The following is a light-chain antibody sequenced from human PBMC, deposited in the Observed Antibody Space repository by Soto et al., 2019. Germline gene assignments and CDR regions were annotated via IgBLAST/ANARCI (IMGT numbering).Light chain of an antibody. Sequence: QSALTQPRSVSGSPGQSVTISCTGTSSDVGAFNYVSWYQHHSGKAPKLIIYDVSERPSGVPDRFSGSKSGNTASLTISGLQAEDEADYYCCSFAGSYSDVFGVGTKLTVL. CDR2: DVS. J-gene: IGLJ1*01. V-gene: IGLV2-11*01. CDR3: CSFAGSYSDV. CDR1: SSDVGAFNY.